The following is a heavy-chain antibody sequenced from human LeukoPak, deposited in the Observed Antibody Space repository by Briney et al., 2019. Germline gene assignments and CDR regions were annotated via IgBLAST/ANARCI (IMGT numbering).Heavy chain of an antibody. J-gene: IGHJ4*02. Sequence: SETLSLTCAVYGVSFSGYYWSWIRQPPGKGLEWIGEINHSGSTNYNPSLKSRVTISVDTSKNQFSLKLSSVTAADTAVYYCARGGVATIDDWGQGTLVTVSS. CDR2: INHSGST. V-gene: IGHV4-34*01. CDR3: ARGGVATIDD. CDR1: GVSFSGYY. D-gene: IGHD5-12*01.